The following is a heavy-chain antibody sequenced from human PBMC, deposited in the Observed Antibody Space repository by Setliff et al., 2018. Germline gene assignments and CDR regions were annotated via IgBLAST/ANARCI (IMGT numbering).Heavy chain of an antibody. CDR2: IHYSGST. CDR1: GGSINSGSYF. Sequence: PSETLSLTCTVSGGSINSGSYFWAWIRQPPGKGLEWIGSIHYSGSTYYNRSLNSRVTISRDDSNNRLFLQMGSLRSEDTAVYYCARGGTFRYFDFWGQGAPVTVSS. D-gene: IGHD2-15*01. J-gene: IGHJ4*02. V-gene: IGHV4-39*01. CDR3: ARGGTFRYFDF.